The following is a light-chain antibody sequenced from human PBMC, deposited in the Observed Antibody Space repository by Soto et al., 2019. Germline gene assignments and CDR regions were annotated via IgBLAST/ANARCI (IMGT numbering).Light chain of an antibody. CDR1: QSFNSIY. J-gene: IGKJ1*01. CDR3: HQYDSWP. V-gene: IGKV3-20*01. CDR2: GAS. Sequence: EIFLTQSIGTMSVSPGERATRSRRDSQSFNSIYLAWYQQKPAKATRLLIYGASSRATGIPDRFSGSGSGTDFTLTISRLEPEDFAVYYCHQYDSWPFG.